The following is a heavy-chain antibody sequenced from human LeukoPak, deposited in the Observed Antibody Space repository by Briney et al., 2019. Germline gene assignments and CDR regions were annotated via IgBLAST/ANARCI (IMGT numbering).Heavy chain of an antibody. CDR1: GFTFSSYA. J-gene: IGHJ4*02. CDR3: ARVGYYSSGPFSYFDY. D-gene: IGHD3-10*01. Sequence: PGGSLRLSCAASGFTFSSYAMGWVRQAPGKGLEWVSSISGSGDSTYYADSVKGRFTISRDNSKNTLYLQMNSLRVEDTAVYYCARVGYYSSGPFSYFDYWGQGTLVTVSS. CDR2: ISGSGDST. V-gene: IGHV3-23*01.